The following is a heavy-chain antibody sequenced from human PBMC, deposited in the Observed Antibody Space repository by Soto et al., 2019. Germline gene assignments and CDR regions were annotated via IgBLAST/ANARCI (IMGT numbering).Heavy chain of an antibody. D-gene: IGHD6-19*01. CDR1: GFNFKKFA. Sequence: EVHLLESGGGVVQPGGSLRLSCVASGFNFKKFAMAWVRQAAGEGLEWVSGISCCGGSASYADSVKGRFSIARDDSKNTVSLQLNRLRVEDTAQYYCAKADGQQWLIPHLDNWGQGTLVTVS. J-gene: IGHJ4*02. CDR2: ISCCGGSA. CDR3: AKADGQQWLIPHLDN. V-gene: IGHV3-23*01.